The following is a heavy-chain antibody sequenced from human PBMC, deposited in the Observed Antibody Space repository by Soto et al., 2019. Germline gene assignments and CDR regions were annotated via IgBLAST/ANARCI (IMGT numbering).Heavy chain of an antibody. Sequence: GGSLRLSCAASGFTFTNYAMNWVRQAPGKGREWVAAIHAGGSATFYSDSVKGRFTISRDNSKNTLYLQMNGLRAEDTAVYHCAKGRSFSYEIMDSWGHGIVVTVSS. J-gene: IGHJ5*01. CDR2: IHAGGSAT. CDR1: GFTFTNYA. CDR3: AKGRSFSYEIMDS. V-gene: IGHV3-23*01. D-gene: IGHD3-16*01.